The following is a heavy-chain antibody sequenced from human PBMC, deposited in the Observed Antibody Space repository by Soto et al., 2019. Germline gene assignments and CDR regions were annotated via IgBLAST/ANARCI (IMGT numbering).Heavy chain of an antibody. Sequence: EVQVAESGGGLVQPGGSLRLSCAASGLTFSKADMSWVRQAPGKGLEWVSAITGSGVNTYYADSVKGRFTVSRDNSKNTRFLQMNSLRVEDTAIYYCATHSWDHWGQGTLVTVSS. V-gene: IGHV3-23*04. CDR1: GLTFSKAD. CDR2: ITGSGVNT. CDR3: ATHSWDH. J-gene: IGHJ4*02.